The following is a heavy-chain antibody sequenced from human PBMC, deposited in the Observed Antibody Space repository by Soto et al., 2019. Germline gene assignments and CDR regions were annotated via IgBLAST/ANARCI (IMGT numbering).Heavy chain of an antibody. CDR2: ISGSGGST. CDR3: AKDRDYGDYRGVSAFDI. J-gene: IGHJ3*02. CDR1: GFTFSSYA. D-gene: IGHD4-17*01. V-gene: IGHV3-23*01. Sequence: LRLSCAASGFTFSSYAMSWVRQAPGKGLEWVSAISGSGGSTYYADSVKGRFTISRDNSKNTLYLQMNSLRAEDTAVYYCAKDRDYGDYRGVSAFDIWGQGTMVTVSS.